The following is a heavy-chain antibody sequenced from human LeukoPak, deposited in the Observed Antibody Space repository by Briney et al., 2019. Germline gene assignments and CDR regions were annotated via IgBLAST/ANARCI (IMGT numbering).Heavy chain of an antibody. D-gene: IGHD5-12*01. J-gene: IGHJ6*04. CDR3: ARAGYSGYDLYYYSGMDV. CDR1: GFTFSSYA. Sequence: GRSLRLSCAASGFTFSSYAMHWVRQAPGKGLEWVGGISNDGSNKYYADSLKDRFTISRDNSKNTLYLQMNSLRAEDTAVYYCARAGYSGYDLYYYSGMDVWGKGTTVTVSS. V-gene: IGHV3-30*04. CDR2: ISNDGSNK.